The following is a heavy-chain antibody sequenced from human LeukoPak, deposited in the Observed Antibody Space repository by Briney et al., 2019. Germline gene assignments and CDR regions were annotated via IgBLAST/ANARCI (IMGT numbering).Heavy chain of an antibody. D-gene: IGHD4-17*01. V-gene: IGHV4-4*07. J-gene: IGHJ4*02. CDR1: GGSISTYY. CDR3: ATSSTMTKVTHFDY. CDR2: IYTSGTT. Sequence: PETLSLTCTVSGGSISTYYWSWIRQPAGKGLEWIGRIYTSGTTSYNPSLKSRVTMSADTSKNQFSLKLSSVTAADTAVYYCATSSTMTKVTHFDYWGQGTLVTVSS.